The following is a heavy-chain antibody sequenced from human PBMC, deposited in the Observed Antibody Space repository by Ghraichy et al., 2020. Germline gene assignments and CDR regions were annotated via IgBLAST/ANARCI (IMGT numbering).Heavy chain of an antibody. J-gene: IGHJ5*02. Sequence: GGSLRLSCAASGFTFSSYGMHWVRQAPGKGLEWVALIVYDGSYKYYADPVKGRFTISRDNSKNTLYLQMNSLRAEDTAVYYCAKEGALRSPNWFDPWGQGTLVTISS. CDR3: AKEGALRSPNWFDP. V-gene: IGHV3-30*18. D-gene: IGHD2-15*01. CDR1: GFTFSSYG. CDR2: IVYDGSYK.